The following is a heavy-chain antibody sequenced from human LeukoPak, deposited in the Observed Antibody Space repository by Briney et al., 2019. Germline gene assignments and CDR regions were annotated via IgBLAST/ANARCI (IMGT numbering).Heavy chain of an antibody. CDR1: GFTFSSYG. D-gene: IGHD3-22*01. J-gene: IGHJ4*02. V-gene: IGHV3-33*01. CDR2: IWYDGSNK. Sequence: GRSLRLSCAASGFTFSSYGMHWVRQAPGKGLEWVAVIWYDGSNKYYADSVKGRFTISRDNSKNTLYLQMSSLRAEDTAVYYCARGYDSSGFGPFDYWGQGTLVTVSS. CDR3: ARGYDSSGFGPFDY.